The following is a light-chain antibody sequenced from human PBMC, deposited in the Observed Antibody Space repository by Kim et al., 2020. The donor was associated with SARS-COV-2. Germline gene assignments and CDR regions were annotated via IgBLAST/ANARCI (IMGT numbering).Light chain of an antibody. V-gene: IGLV3-1*01. CDR2: QDT. Sequence: SYELTQPPSVSVSPGQTASITCSGDKLGDKYACWYQQKSGQSPVLVIYQDTKRPSGIPERFSGSNSGNTVTLTISGTQAMDEADYYCQAWDSNTGVFGGATQLTVL. CDR1: KLGDKY. CDR3: QAWDSNTGV. J-gene: IGLJ2*01.